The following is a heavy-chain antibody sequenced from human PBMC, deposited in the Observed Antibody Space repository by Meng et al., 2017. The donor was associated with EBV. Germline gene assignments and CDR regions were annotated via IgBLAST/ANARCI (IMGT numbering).Heavy chain of an antibody. CDR2: IRSQVDGRTA. Sequence: LVESGRGLVNAWESLKLSCAASEFTFTSAWMNWVRQAPGKGLEWVGRIRSQVDGRTADYSAPVKGRFTISRDDSKHTLYLQMNSLKIEDSAVYYCTTDEGGSRFWGQGTLVTVSS. CDR1: EFTFTSAW. V-gene: IGHV3-15*01. J-gene: IGHJ4*02. CDR3: TTDEGGSRF. D-gene: IGHD1-26*01.